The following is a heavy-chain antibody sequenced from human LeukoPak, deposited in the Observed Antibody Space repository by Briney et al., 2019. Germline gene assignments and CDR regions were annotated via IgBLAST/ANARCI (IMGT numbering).Heavy chain of an antibody. D-gene: IGHD2-2*01. CDR3: AKNKQVVPAAKEPYFDY. CDR2: IRYDGSNK. CDR1: GFTFSSYG. J-gene: IGHJ4*02. V-gene: IGHV3-30*02. Sequence: QPGGSLRPSCAASGFTFSSYGMHWVRQAPGKGLEWVAFIRYDGSNKYYADSVKGRFTISRDNSKNTLYLQMNSLRAEDTAVYYCAKNKQVVPAAKEPYFDYWGQGTLVAVSS.